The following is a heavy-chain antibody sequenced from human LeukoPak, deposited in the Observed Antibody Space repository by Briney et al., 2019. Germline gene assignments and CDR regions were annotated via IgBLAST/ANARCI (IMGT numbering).Heavy chain of an antibody. CDR3: AKDAVGVYFDY. D-gene: IGHD4-23*01. J-gene: IGHJ4*02. Sequence: GGSLRLSCAASGFTFSSYGMHWVRQAPGEGLEWVAVISYDGSNKYYADSVKGRFTISRDNSKNTLYLQMNSLRAEDTAVYYCAKDAVGVYFDYWGQGTLVTVSS. CDR2: ISYDGSNK. CDR1: GFTFSSYG. V-gene: IGHV3-30*18.